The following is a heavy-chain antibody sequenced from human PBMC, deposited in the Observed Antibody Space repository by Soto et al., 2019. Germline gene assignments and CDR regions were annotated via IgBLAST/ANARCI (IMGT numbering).Heavy chain of an antibody. D-gene: IGHD1-26*01. CDR3: ARDDRFGGRIGPPWYFDL. CDR1: GFTFSSYS. V-gene: IGHV3-21*01. CDR2: ISSSSSHI. J-gene: IGHJ2*01. Sequence: EVQLVESGGGLVKPGGSLRLSCAASGFTFSSYSMNWVRQAPGKGLEWVSFISSSSSHIYYADSVKGRFTISRDNAKNLLYLQMNSLRGEDTAVYYCARDDRFGGRIGPPWYFDLWGRGTLVTVSS.